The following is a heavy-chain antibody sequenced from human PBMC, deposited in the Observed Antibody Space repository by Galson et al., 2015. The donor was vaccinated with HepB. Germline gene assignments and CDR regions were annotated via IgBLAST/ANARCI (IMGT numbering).Heavy chain of an antibody. Sequence: SLRLSCAASGFSFSHYNMNWVRQAPGKGLEWISYISASSSTIYYADSVKGRFTISRDNAKNSMYLQMNSLRVEDTAVYYCARDQGVGAKDYWGQGTLVTVSS. V-gene: IGHV3-48*01. CDR1: GFSFSHYN. CDR3: ARDQGVGAKDY. CDR2: ISASSSTI. D-gene: IGHD1-26*01. J-gene: IGHJ4*02.